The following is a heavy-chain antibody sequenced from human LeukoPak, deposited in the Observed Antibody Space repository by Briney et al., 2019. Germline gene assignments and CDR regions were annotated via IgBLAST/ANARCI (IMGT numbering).Heavy chain of an antibody. D-gene: IGHD4/OR15-4a*01. CDR3: ARDVPYGATTLDY. CDR1: GFTFSDYW. CDR2: IKYDGSDK. J-gene: IGHJ4*02. V-gene: IGHV3-7*01. Sequence: TGGSLRLSCAASGFTFSDYWMTWVRQAPGKGLEWVASIKYDGSDKNYVDSVKGRFTISRDNAKNSLDLQMNSLRAEDTAVYYCARDVPYGATTLDYWGQGTLVTVSS.